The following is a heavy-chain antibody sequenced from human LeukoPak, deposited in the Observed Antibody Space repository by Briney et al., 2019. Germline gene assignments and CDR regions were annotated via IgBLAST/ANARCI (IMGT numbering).Heavy chain of an antibody. D-gene: IGHD4-17*01. V-gene: IGHV3-74*01. J-gene: IGHJ3*02. CDR3: AKYHHYGAVNDAFDI. CDR1: GFTFSSYW. CDR2: INSDGSST. Sequence: GGSLRLSCAASGFTFSSYWMHWVRQAPGKGLVWVSRINSDGSSTSYADSVKGRFTISRDNSKNTLYLQMNSLRAEDTAVYYCAKYHHYGAVNDAFDIWGQGTMVTVSS.